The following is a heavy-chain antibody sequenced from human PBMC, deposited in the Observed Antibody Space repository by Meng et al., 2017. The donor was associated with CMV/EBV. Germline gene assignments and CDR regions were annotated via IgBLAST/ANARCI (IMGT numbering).Heavy chain of an antibody. V-gene: IGHV5-51*01. CDR3: ARQSNRAVAAPGDY. Sequence: GESLKISCKGSGYSFTSYWIGWVRQMPGKGLEWVGIIYPGDSDTRYSPSFQGQVTISADKSNSTAYLQWSSLTASDTAMYYCARQSNRAVAAPGDYWGQGTLVTVSS. CDR1: GYSFTSYW. CDR2: IYPGDSDT. J-gene: IGHJ4*02. D-gene: IGHD6-19*01.